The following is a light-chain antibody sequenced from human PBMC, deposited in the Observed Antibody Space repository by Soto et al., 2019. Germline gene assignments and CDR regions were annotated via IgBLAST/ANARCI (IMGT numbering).Light chain of an antibody. CDR3: CSYAGSYTWV. V-gene: IGLV1-40*01. CDR1: SSNIGAGYD. J-gene: IGLJ3*02. Sequence: QSVLTQPPSVSGAPGQRVTISCTGSSSNIGAGYDVHWYQHLPGTAPKLLIYGNINRPSGVPDRFSGSKSGTSASLAITGLQAEDEADYYCCSYAGSYTWVFGGGTKLTVL. CDR2: GNI.